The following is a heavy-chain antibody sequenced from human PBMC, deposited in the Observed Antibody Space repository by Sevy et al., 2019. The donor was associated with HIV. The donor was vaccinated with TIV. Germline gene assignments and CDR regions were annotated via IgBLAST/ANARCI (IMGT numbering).Heavy chain of an antibody. CDR3: AKDRVWELGDAFDI. D-gene: IGHD6-13*01. J-gene: IGHJ3*02. CDR2: LSGSGGSK. V-gene: IGHV3-23*01. CDR1: GFTFSSYA. Sequence: GGSLRLSCAASGFTFSSYAMNWVRQAPGKGLEWVSGLSGSGGSKNYADSVKGRFTISRDNSKNTLYLQMSSLRAEDTAVYYCAKDRVWELGDAFDIWGQGTMVTVSS.